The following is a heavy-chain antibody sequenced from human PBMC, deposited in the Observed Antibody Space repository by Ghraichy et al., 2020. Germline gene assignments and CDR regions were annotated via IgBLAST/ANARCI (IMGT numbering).Heavy chain of an antibody. CDR3: ARGFDHGSGSQYFYYMDV. CDR2: VYYSGIT. V-gene: IGHV4-59*01. J-gene: IGHJ6*03. Sequence: SGPCPSPALCLVSLSVVTTGAGSGSPQARDWSGLDVYYSGITDYNPSLESRVTISVDTSKDQFSLRLSSVTAADTAVYYCARGFDHGSGSQYFYYMDVWGKGTTVTVSS. CDR1: VSLSVVTT. D-gene: IGHD3-10*01.